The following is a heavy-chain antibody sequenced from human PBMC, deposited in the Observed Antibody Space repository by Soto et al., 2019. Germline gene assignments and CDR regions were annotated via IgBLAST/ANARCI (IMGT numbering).Heavy chain of an antibody. CDR2: IYYSGST. J-gene: IGHJ5*02. D-gene: IGHD1-26*01. Sequence: HSWTPDLTSAFCGGSISIYYGSWIWQPPGKGLEWIGYIYYSGSTNYNPSLKSRVTISVDTSKNHFSLRFNSVTATDTAVYFCARQKWEQPKWFDPWGQGTLVTVSS. CDR1: GGSISIYY. V-gene: IGHV4-59*08. CDR3: ARQKWEQPKWFDP.